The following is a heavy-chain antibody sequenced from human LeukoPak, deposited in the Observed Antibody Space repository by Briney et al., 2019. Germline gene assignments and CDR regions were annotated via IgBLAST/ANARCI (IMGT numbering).Heavy chain of an antibody. D-gene: IGHD5-24*01. CDR2: FYTSGST. V-gene: IGHV4-59*10. J-gene: IGHJ4*02. Sequence: SETLSLTCAVYGGSFSAYYWSWIRQPAGKGLEWIGRFYTSGSTNYNPSLKSRVTISVDTSKNQFSLKLNSVTAADTAVYYCARGRDGYNFLNRGEYYYFDYWGQGTLVTVSS. CDR1: GGSFSAYY. CDR3: ARGRDGYNFLNRGEYYYFDY.